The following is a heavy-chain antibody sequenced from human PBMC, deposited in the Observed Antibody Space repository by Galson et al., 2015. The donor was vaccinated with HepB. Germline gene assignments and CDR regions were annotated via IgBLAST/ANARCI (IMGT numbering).Heavy chain of an antibody. CDR2: ISYDGSNK. CDR3: ARDISPQWELLPDY. CDR1: GFTFSSSA. Sequence: PPRPPRAASGFTFSSSAMHCVRQAPGTGLEWVAVISYDGSNKYYADSVKGRFTISRDNSKNTLYLQMNSLRAEDTAVYYCARDISPQWELLPDYWGQGTLVTVSS. V-gene: IGHV3-30-3*01. D-gene: IGHD1-26*01. J-gene: IGHJ4*02.